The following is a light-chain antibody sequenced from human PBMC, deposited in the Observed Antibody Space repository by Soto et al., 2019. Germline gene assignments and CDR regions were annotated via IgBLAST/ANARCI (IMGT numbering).Light chain of an antibody. J-gene: IGLJ2*01. CDR3: SSYTGRSTPVV. CDR1: SSDIGGYNY. Sequence: QSALTQSASLSGSPGQSITISCTGTSSDIGGYNYVSWYQHHPGKAPRLIIYEVSHRPSGVPDRFSGSKSGNTASLTISGLRSEDEADYYCSSYTGRSTPVVFGGGTKLTVL. CDR2: EVS. V-gene: IGLV2-14*01.